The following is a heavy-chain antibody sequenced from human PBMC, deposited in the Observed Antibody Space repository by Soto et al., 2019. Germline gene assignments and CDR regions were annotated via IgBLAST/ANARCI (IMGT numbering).Heavy chain of an antibody. V-gene: IGHV4-34*01. CDR3: ARGRYYDFWSGYLTYYYYYGMDV. CDR1: GGSFSGYY. Sequence: RSLTCAVYGGSFSGYYWSWIRQPPGKGLEWIGEINHSGSTNYNPSLKSRVTISVDTSKNQFSLKLSSVTAADTAVYYCARGRYYDFWSGYLTYYYYYGMDVWGQGTTVSVSS. CDR2: INHSGST. J-gene: IGHJ6*02. D-gene: IGHD3-3*01.